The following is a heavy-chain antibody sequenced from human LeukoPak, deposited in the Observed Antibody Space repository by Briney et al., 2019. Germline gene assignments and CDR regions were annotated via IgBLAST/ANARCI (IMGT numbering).Heavy chain of an antibody. CDR1: GGTFSSYA. D-gene: IGHD4-17*01. J-gene: IGHJ5*02. CDR3: ARSLRLRLNWFDP. V-gene: IGHV1-69*06. CDR2: IIPIFGTA. Sequence: EASVKVSCKASGGTFSSYAISWVRQAPGQGLEWMGGIIPIFGTANYAQKFQGRVTITADKSTSTAYMELSSLRSEDTAVYYCARSLRLRLNWFDPWGQGTLVTVSS.